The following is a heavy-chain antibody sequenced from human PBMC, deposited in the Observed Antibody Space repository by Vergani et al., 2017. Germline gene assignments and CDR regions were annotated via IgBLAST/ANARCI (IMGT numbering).Heavy chain of an antibody. Sequence: VQLVESGGGVVQPGRSLRLSCAASGFTFSSYWMSWVRQAPGKGLEWVANIKQDGSEKYYVDSVKGRFTISRDNAKNSLYLQMNSLRAEDTAVYYCTSLLWFGESPWGQGTLVTVSS. D-gene: IGHD3-10*01. J-gene: IGHJ5*02. CDR3: TSLLWFGESP. CDR1: GFTFSSYW. CDR2: IKQDGSEK. V-gene: IGHV3-7*01.